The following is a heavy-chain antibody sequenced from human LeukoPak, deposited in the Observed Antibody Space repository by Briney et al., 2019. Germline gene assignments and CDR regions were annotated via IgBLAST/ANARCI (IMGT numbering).Heavy chain of an antibody. J-gene: IGHJ4*02. Sequence: SETLTLTCTVSGGSMSDYYWSWIRQPPGKGLEWIGCIYYSGSTDYNPSLKSRVTMSVDTSKNQFSLKLRSVTAADTALYYCARVASTGPFDYWGQGTLVTVSS. V-gene: IGHV4-59*01. CDR3: ARVASTGPFDY. D-gene: IGHD2-8*02. CDR1: GGSMSDYY. CDR2: IYYSGST.